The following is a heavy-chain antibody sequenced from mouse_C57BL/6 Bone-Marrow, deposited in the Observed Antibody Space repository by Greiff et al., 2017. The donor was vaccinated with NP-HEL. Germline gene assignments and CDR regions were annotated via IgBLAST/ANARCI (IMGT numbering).Heavy chain of an antibody. D-gene: IGHD1-1*01. V-gene: IGHV1-69*01. CDR1: GYTFTSYW. CDR3: ARLRENFITAVVRDFDY. Sequence: QVQLQQPGAELVMPGASVKLSCKASGYTFTSYWMHWVKQRPGQGLEWIGEIDPSDSYTNYNQKFKGKSTLTVDKSSSTAYMQRSSLTSEDSAVYYCARLRENFITAVVRDFDYWGQGTTLTVSS. J-gene: IGHJ2*01. CDR2: IDPSDSYT.